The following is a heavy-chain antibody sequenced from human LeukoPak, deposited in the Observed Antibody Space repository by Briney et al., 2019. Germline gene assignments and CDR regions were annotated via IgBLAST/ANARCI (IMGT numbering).Heavy chain of an antibody. CDR1: GFTFSSCG. D-gene: IGHD2-15*01. CDR3: AKAGGGTGAFDI. V-gene: IGHV3-30*18. CDR2: MSYDGSNK. J-gene: IGHJ3*02. Sequence: GGSLRLSCAASGFTFSSCGMHWVRQAPGKGLEWVAVMSYDGSNKYYADSVKGRFTISRDNSKNTLYLQMNSLRAEDTAVYYCAKAGGGTGAFDIWGQGTMVTVSS.